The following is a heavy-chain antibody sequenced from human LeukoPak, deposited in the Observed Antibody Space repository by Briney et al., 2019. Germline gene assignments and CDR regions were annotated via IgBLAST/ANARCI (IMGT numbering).Heavy chain of an antibody. CDR1: GVSVSGHY. Sequence: SETLSLTCAVSGVSVSGHYWDWIRQPPGKGLEWIGYIYASGSANYLPSLKSRVTISLDTSENHVSLRLTSVTAEDTAVYYCAREAPGGSGWTYFDYWGQGSLLTVSS. V-gene: IGHV4-59*02. CDR3: AREAPGGSGWTYFDY. J-gene: IGHJ4*02. D-gene: IGHD6-19*01. CDR2: IYASGSA.